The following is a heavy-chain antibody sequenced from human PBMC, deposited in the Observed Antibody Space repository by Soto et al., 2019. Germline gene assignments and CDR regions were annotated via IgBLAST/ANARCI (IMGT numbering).Heavy chain of an antibody. CDR2: IYYSGST. CDR3: ARRPFMTGFDY. CDR1: GGSISSSSYY. D-gene: IGHD3-9*01. J-gene: IGHJ4*02. Sequence: SETLSLTCTVSGGSISSSSYYWGWIRQPPGKGLEWIGSIYYSGSTYYNPSLKSRVTISVDTSKNQFSLKLSSVTAADTAVYYCARRPFMTGFDYRGQGTLVTVSS. V-gene: IGHV4-39*01.